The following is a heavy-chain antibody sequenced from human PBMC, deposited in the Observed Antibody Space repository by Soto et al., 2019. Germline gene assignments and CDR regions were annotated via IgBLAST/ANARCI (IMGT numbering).Heavy chain of an antibody. CDR2: ISSSSSYI. CDR3: ARVIPMVRGVLDY. CDR1: GFTFSSYS. Sequence: EVQLVESGGGLVKPGGSLRLSCAASGFTFSSYSMNWVRQAPGKGLEWVSSISSSSSYIYYTDSVKGRFTISRDNAKNSRYLQMNSLRAEDAAVYYCARVIPMVRGVLDYWGQGTLVTVSS. D-gene: IGHD3-10*01. V-gene: IGHV3-21*01. J-gene: IGHJ4*02.